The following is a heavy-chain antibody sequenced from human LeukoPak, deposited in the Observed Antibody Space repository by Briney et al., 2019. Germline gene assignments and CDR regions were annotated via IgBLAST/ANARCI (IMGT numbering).Heavy chain of an antibody. J-gene: IGHJ3*02. CDR2: ISGSGGST. CDR3: AKGYDFWSGYYHDDAFDI. CDR1: GFTFSSYA. Sequence: GGSLRLSCAASGFTFSSYAMSWVRQAPGKGLDWVSAISGSGGSTYYADSVKGRFTISRDNTKNTLYLQMNSLRAEDTAVYYCAKGYDFWSGYYHDDAFDIWGQGTMVTVSS. D-gene: IGHD3-3*01. V-gene: IGHV3-23*01.